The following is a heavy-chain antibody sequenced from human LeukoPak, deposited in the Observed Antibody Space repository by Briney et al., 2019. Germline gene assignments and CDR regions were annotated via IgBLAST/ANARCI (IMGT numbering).Heavy chain of an antibody. CDR2: IYYSGST. CDR3: ARRDYGDPTYWYFDL. V-gene: IGHV4-59*08. Sequence: SETLSLTCAVYGGSFSGYYWSWIRQPPGKGLEWIGYIYYSGSTNYNPSLKSRVTISVDTSKNQFSLKLSSVTAADTAVYYCARRDYGDPTYWYFDLWGRGTLVTVSS. D-gene: IGHD4-17*01. CDR1: GGSFSGYY. J-gene: IGHJ2*01.